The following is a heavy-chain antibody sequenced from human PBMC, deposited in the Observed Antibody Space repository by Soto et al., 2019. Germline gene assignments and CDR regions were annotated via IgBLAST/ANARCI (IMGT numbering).Heavy chain of an antibody. CDR2: ISSSSSYI. Sequence: EVQLVESGGGLVKPGGSLRLSCAASGFTFSSYSMNWVRQAPGKGLEWVSSISSSSSYIYYADSVKGRFTISRDNAKNSLYLQMNSLRAEDTAVYYCARGGDTAMVTSLLAYYYYGMDVWGQGTTVTVSS. J-gene: IGHJ6*02. CDR3: ARGGDTAMVTSLLAYYYYGMDV. V-gene: IGHV3-21*01. D-gene: IGHD5-18*01. CDR1: GFTFSSYS.